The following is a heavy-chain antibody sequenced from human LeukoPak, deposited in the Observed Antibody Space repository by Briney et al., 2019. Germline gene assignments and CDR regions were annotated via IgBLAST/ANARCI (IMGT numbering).Heavy chain of an antibody. Sequence: ASVKVSCKASGYTFTGYYMHWVRQAPGQGLEWMGWINPNSGGTNYAQKFQGRVTMTRDTSISTAYMELSRLRSDDTAVYYCARGYDILTGSAGGFDPWGQGTLVTVSS. CDR1: GYTFTGYY. V-gene: IGHV1-2*02. CDR2: INPNSGGT. J-gene: IGHJ5*02. D-gene: IGHD3-9*01. CDR3: ARGYDILTGSAGGFDP.